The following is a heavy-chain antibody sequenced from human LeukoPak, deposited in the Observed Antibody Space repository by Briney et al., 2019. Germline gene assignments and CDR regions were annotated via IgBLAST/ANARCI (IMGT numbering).Heavy chain of an antibody. CDR1: GFTFSSYA. V-gene: IGHV3-23*01. D-gene: IGHD3-22*01. CDR2: ISGSGAGT. Sequence: PGGSLRLSCAASGFTFSSYAMSWVRQAPGKGLEWVSGISGSGAGTYYVGSVKGRFTISRDNARNSLYLQMNSLRAEDTALYYCARDPYDSGGYGAFDLWGQGSMVTVPS. CDR3: ARDPYDSGGYGAFDL. J-gene: IGHJ3*01.